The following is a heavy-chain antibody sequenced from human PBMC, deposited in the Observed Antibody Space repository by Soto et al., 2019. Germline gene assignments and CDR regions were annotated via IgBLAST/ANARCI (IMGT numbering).Heavy chain of an antibody. CDR2: ISGSGGGT. CDR1: GFTFSSYA. Sequence: GGSLRLSCAASGFTFSSYAISWVRQAPGKGLEWVSAISGSGGGTYYADSVKGRFTISRDNSKNTLYLQMNSLRADDTAVHYCAKADPMTRGAFDLWGQGTMVTVSS. V-gene: IGHV3-23*01. J-gene: IGHJ3*01. CDR3: AKADPMTRGAFDL.